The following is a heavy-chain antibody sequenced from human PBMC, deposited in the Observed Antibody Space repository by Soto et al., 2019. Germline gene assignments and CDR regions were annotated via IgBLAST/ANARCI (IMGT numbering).Heavy chain of an antibody. CDR1: GFTFDDYA. CDR3: AKGDIAAAGTVDY. J-gene: IGHJ4*02. D-gene: IGHD6-13*01. V-gene: IGHV3-9*01. CDR2: ISWNSGSI. Sequence: EVQLVESGGGLVQPGRSLRLSCAASGFTFDDYAMHWVRQAPGKGLEWGSGISWNSGSIGYADSVKGRFTISRDNAKNSLYLQMNSLRAEDTALYYCAKGDIAAAGTVDYWGQGTLVTVSS.